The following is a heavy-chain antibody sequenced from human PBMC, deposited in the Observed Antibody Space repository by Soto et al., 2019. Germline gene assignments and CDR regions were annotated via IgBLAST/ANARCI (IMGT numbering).Heavy chain of an antibody. J-gene: IGHJ6*02. V-gene: IGHV3-23*01. CDR1: GFTFSGFTFSSYA. CDR3: AKGGRPPREPFMDV. D-gene: IGHD1-1*01. Sequence: EVQLSESGGGLVQPGGSLRLSCAASGFTFSGFTFSSYAMTWVRQAPGKGLEWVSTISGTGVSTYYADSVKGRFTISRDNSKDTLYLRMNSLRAEDTAVYYCAKGGRPPREPFMDVWGQGTTVTVSS. CDR2: ISGTGVST.